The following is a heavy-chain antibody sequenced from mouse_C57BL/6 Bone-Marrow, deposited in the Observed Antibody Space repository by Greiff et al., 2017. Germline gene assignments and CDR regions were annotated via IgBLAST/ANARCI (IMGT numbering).Heavy chain of an antibody. J-gene: IGHJ1*03. Sequence: VQLQQSGPELVKPGASVKISCKASGYAFSSSWMNWVKQRPGKGLEWIGRIYPGDGDTNYNGKFKGKATLTADKSSSTAYMQLSSLTSEDSAVYFCARSARYFDVWGTGTTVTVSS. V-gene: IGHV1-82*01. CDR1: GYAFSSSW. CDR3: ARSARYFDV. D-gene: IGHD3-1*01. CDR2: IYPGDGDT.